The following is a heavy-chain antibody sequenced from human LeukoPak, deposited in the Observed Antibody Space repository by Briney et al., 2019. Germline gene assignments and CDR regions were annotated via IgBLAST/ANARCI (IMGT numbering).Heavy chain of an antibody. V-gene: IGHV3-43*02. D-gene: IGHD3-9*01. J-gene: IGHJ4*02. CDR3: ARGYDLLTGYLYYFDY. Sequence: GGSLRLSCAASGFTFDDYAMHWVRHAPGKGLEWVSLISGDGGSTYYADSVKGRFTISRDNSKNTLYLQMNSLRAEDTAVFYCARGYDLLTGYLYYFDYWGQGTLVTVSS. CDR1: GFTFDDYA. CDR2: ISGDGGST.